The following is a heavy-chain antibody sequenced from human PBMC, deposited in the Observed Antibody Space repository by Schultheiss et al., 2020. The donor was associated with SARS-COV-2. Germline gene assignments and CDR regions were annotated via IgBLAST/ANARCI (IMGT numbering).Heavy chain of an antibody. V-gene: IGHV4-59*08. CDR3: ARRRQDTNAYSYFDS. CDR2: VSYTGSP. D-gene: IGHD4-11*01. J-gene: IGHJ4*02. Sequence: SETLSLICTVSGGSIIPYYWTWIRQPPGKGLEWIGYVSYTGSPSYNPSLKSRVTISGDASKNQFSLTLNSVTAADTAVYYCARRRQDTNAYSYFDSWGQGTLVTVSS. CDR1: GGSIIPYY.